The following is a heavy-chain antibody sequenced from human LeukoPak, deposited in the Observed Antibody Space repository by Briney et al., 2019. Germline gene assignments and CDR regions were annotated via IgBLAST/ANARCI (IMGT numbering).Heavy chain of an antibody. Sequence: SETLSLTSTVSGGTISSSSYYWGWIRQPPGKGLEWFGSIYYSGSTYYNPSLKSRVTISVDTSKNQFSLKLSSVNAADTAVYYCARRRRIGRYSYGCLDYWGQGTLVTVSS. V-gene: IGHV4-39*01. CDR1: GGTISSSSYY. D-gene: IGHD5-18*01. CDR2: IYYSGST. CDR3: ARRRRIGRYSYGCLDY. J-gene: IGHJ4*02.